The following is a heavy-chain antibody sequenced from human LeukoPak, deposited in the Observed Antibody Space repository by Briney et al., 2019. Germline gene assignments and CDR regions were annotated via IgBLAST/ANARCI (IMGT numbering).Heavy chain of an antibody. D-gene: IGHD1-26*01. CDR3: ARQIARGLWAFDS. CDR2: IYHSGSI. V-gene: IGHV4-39*01. Sequence: SETLSLTRSVSGASISSADHWWAWIRQSPGMGLEWIGSIYHSGSIYYNPSLKSRLTISVETSRNQFSLRLNSLTAAETAVYYCARQIARGLWAFDSWGQGSLVTVTS. J-gene: IGHJ4*02. CDR1: GASISSADHW.